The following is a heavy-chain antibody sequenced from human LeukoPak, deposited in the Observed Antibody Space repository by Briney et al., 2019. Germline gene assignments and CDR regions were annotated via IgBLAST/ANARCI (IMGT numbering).Heavy chain of an antibody. Sequence: VASVKVSCKASGYTFTGYYMHWVRQAPGQGLEWMGWINPNSGGTNYAQKFQGRVTMTRDTSISTAYMELSRLRSDDTAVYYCARDQSSYYYDSSGYYLGLWGQGTLVTVSS. CDR3: ARDQSSYYYDSSGYYLGL. J-gene: IGHJ5*02. CDR1: GYTFTGYY. CDR2: INPNSGGT. V-gene: IGHV1-2*02. D-gene: IGHD3-22*01.